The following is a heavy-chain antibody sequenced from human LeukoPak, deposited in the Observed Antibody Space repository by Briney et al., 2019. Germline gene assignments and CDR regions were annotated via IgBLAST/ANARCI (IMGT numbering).Heavy chain of an antibody. V-gene: IGHV4-59*01. CDR3: GRAGPGAFFDH. D-gene: IGHD2-2*01. CDR1: GGSISSYY. Sequence: SETLSLTCTVSGGSISSYYWSWIRHPPGKGLEWIGCIYSGSSSYNPSLQSRVTISVDTSMNQFSLKLTSMTAADTAVYYCGRAGPGAFFDHWGRGALVTVSS. CDR2: IYSGSS. J-gene: IGHJ4*02.